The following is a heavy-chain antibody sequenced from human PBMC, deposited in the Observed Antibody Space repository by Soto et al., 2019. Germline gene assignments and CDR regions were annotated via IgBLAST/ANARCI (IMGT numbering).Heavy chain of an antibody. Sequence: QVQLVQSGAEVKKPGASVKVSRKASGYTFTSYYMHWVRQAPGQGLGWMGIINPSGGSTSYAQKFQGRGTRTRGTASSTVYMELRSLRSEDTAVYYCASGGLVLVNYYYGMDVWGQGTTVTVSS. V-gene: IGHV1-46*01. CDR2: INPSGGST. J-gene: IGHJ6*02. CDR1: GYTFTSYY. D-gene: IGHD6-19*01. CDR3: ASGGLVLVNYYYGMDV.